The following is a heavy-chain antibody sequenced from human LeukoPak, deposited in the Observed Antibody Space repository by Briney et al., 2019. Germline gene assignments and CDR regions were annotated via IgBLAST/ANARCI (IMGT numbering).Heavy chain of an antibody. CDR3: TREGAYDSGTYGAGDY. Sequence: GGSLRLSCAPSVFTFSSYTMNWVRQAPGKGLEWVSSISSRSRAIFYADSVRGRFTTSRDNAKNSLFLQMNSLSADDTGVYYCTREGAYDSGTYGAGDYWGQGTLVTVSS. V-gene: IGHV3-21*01. J-gene: IGHJ4*02. CDR1: VFTFSSYT. D-gene: IGHD3-10*01. CDR2: ISSRSRAI.